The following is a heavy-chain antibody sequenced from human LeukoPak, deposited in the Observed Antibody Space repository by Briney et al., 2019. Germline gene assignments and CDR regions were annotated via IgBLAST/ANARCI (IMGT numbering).Heavy chain of an antibody. D-gene: IGHD3-10*01. CDR1: GFSLSTSGMC. J-gene: IGHJ4*02. CDR3: ARILYGSRSFDY. V-gene: IGHV2-70*11. Sequence: SGPTLVNPTQTLTLTCTFSGFSLSTSGMCVSWIRQPPGKALEWLARIDWDDDKYYSTSLKTRLTISKDTSKNQVVLTMTNVDPVDTATYYCARILYGSRSFDYWGQGTLVTVSS. CDR2: IDWDDDK.